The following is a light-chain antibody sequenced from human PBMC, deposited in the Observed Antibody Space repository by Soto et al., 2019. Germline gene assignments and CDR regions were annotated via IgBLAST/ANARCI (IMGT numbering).Light chain of an antibody. CDR1: SSDVGGYNY. V-gene: IGLV2-14*03. CDR2: DVS. Sequence: QSVLNQPASVSGSPGQSITISCTGTSSDVGGYNYVSWYQHHPGKAPKLMIFDVSNRPSGVSNRFSGSKSGSTASLTIPGLQPEDESFYYWSSSKIYNIHQIVSGTGTEVTV. J-gene: IGLJ1*01. CDR3: SSSKIYNIHQIV.